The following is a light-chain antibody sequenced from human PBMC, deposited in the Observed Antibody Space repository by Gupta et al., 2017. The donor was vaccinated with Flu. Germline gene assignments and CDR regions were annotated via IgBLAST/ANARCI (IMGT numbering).Light chain of an antibody. CDR2: SAA. V-gene: IGKV1-9*01. CDR1: REIRSY. Sequence: SFLSASVGDRGTITCRASREIRSYLAWYKQKEGRAPRLLINSAATWQSGVPSRFSGSGSGKELTLTINSRQQEDFATYFCQQLESYPRFTFGHGTKVDI. J-gene: IGKJ3*01. CDR3: QQLESYPRFT.